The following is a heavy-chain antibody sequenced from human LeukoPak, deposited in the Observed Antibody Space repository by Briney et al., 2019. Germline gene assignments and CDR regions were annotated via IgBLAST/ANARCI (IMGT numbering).Heavy chain of an antibody. V-gene: IGHV3-30*02. CDR2: IRYDGSNK. Sequence: GGSLRLSCAASGFTFSSYGMHWVRQAPGKGLEWVAFIRYDGSNKYYADSVKGRFTISRDNSKNTLYLQMNSLRAEDTAVYYCAKDMGVVPAALGYFDYWGQGTLVTVSS. J-gene: IGHJ4*02. CDR1: GFTFSSYG. CDR3: AKDMGVVPAALGYFDY. D-gene: IGHD2-2*01.